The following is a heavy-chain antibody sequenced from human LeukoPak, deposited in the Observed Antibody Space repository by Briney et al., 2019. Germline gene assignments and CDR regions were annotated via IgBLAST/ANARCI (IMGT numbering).Heavy chain of an antibody. D-gene: IGHD2-2*01. V-gene: IGHV3-7*01. CDR2: IKEDGSDK. J-gene: IGHJ4*02. CDR3: AREKIVVPAAKGPQFDY. CDR1: GFTFSRYW. Sequence: TGGSLRLSCAASGFTFSRYWMSWVRQAPGKGLEWVANIKEDGSDKYYVDSVKGRFTISRDNAKSSLYLQMNSLRAEDTAVYYCAREKIVVPAAKGPQFDYWGQGTLVTVSS.